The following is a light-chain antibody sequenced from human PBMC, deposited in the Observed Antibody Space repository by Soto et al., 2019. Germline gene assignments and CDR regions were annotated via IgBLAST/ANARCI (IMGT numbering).Light chain of an antibody. CDR1: SSDVGSYNL. CDR3: CSYAVSSPVWV. Sequence: QSALAQPASVSGSPGQSITISCTGTSSDVGSYNLVSWYQQHPCKAPKLMIYEGSRRPSGVSNCFSGSKSGNTASLTISGLQAEDEADYDCCSYAVSSPVWVFGGGTKLTVL. CDR2: EGS. V-gene: IGLV2-23*03. J-gene: IGLJ3*02.